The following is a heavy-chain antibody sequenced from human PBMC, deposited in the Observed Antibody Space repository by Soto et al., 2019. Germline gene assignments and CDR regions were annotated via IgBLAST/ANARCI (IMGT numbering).Heavy chain of an antibody. D-gene: IGHD6-19*01. V-gene: IGHV1-2*02. CDR3: SRASAVAGGSSNSLPNDY. Sequence: QVQLVQSGAEVKKPGASVKVSCKASGYTFTDYYMHWVRQAPGQGLEWMGWINPASGGTSYAQNFQGRVTMTRDPSISTAYMELNRLSSDDTAVYYCSRASAVAGGSSNSLPNDYWGQGTLVTVSS. CDR2: INPASGGT. J-gene: IGHJ4*02. CDR1: GYTFTDYY.